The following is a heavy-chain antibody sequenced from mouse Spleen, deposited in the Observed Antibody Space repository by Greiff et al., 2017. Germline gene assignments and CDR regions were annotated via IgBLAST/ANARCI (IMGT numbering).Heavy chain of an antibody. D-gene: IGHD1-1*02. Sequence: QVQLKQPGAELVMPGASVKLSCKASGYTFTSYWMHWVKQRPGQGLEWIGEIDPSDSYTNYNQKFKGKATLTVDKSSSTAYMQLSSLTSEDSAVYYCARREYGGNPAWFAYWGQGTLVTVSA. V-gene: IGHV1-69*01. CDR1: GYTFTSYW. CDR2: IDPSDSYT. J-gene: IGHJ3*01. CDR3: ARREYGGNPAWFAY.